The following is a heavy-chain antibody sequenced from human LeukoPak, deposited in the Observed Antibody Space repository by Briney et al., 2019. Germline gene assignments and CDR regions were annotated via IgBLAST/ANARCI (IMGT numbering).Heavy chain of an antibody. J-gene: IGHJ4*02. CDR3: ARLYYDSSGYYQICYFDY. CDR2: IDYSGST. CDR1: GGSISSSRYY. Sequence: SETLSLTCTVPGGSISSSRYYWGWIRQPPGKGLEWIGSIDYSGSTYYNPSLKSRVTISVATSKNQFSLNLSSVTAADTAVYYCARLYYDSSGYYQICYFDYWGQGTLVTVSS. D-gene: IGHD3-22*01. V-gene: IGHV4-39*01.